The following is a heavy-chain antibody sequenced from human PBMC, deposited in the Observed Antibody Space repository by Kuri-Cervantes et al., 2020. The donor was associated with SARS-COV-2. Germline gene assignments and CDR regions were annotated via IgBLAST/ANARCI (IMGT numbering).Heavy chain of an antibody. CDR1: GFTFSNYW. D-gene: IGHD3-3*01. Sequence: GGSLRLSCAASGFTFSNYWMSWVRQAPGKGLEWVANMKQDGSEKYYVDSVKGRFTISRDNAKNSLYLQMNSLRAEDTAVYYCARERGEIFGVVIYYYMGVWGKGTTVTVSS. CDR2: MKQDGSEK. V-gene: IGHV3-7*01. J-gene: IGHJ6*03. CDR3: ARERGEIFGVVIYYYMGV.